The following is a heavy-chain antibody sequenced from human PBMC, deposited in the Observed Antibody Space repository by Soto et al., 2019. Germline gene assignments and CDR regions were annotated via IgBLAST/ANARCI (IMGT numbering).Heavy chain of an antibody. CDR1: EFNFSSYE. J-gene: IGHJ3*02. V-gene: IGHV3-48*03. CDR2: ISSSGSTI. Sequence: AGSLRLSCAASEFNFSSYEMNWVRQTPGKGMEWVSYISSSGSTIYYADSVKGRFTISRDNAKNSLYLQMNSLRDEDTAVYYCARDGHCSGGSCYYDAFDIWGQGTMVTVSS. CDR3: ARDGHCSGGSCYYDAFDI. D-gene: IGHD2-15*01.